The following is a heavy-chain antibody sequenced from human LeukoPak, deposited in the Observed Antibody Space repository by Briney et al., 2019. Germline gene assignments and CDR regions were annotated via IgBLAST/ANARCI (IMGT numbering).Heavy chain of an antibody. V-gene: IGHV1-2*06. J-gene: IGHJ4*02. CDR3: AREVRYSSSWYIYY. Sequence: ASVTVSCKASGYTFTGYYMHWVRQAPGQGLEWMGRINPNSGGTNYAQKFQGRVTMTRDTSISTAYMELSRLRSDDTAVYYCAREVRYSSSWYIYYWGQGTLVTVSS. D-gene: IGHD6-13*01. CDR1: GYTFTGYY. CDR2: INPNSGGT.